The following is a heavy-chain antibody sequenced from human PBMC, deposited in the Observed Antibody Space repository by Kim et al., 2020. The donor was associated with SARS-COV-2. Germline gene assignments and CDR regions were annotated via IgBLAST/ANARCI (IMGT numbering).Heavy chain of an antibody. D-gene: IGHD2-15*01. CDR1: GFTFSSYC. CDR2: ISYDGSNK. Sequence: GGSLRLSCAASGFTFSSYCMHWVRQAPGKGLEWVAVISYDGSNKYYAYSVKGRFTISRDNSKNTLYLQMNSLRAEDTAVYYCAKAPGRRVVVAATPNYGMGVWGQGTPVTVSS. V-gene: IGHV3-30*18. J-gene: IGHJ6*02. CDR3: AKAPGRRVVVAATPNYGMGV.